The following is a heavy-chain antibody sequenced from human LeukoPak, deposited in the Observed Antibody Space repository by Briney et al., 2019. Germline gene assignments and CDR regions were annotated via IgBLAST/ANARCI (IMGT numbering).Heavy chain of an antibody. V-gene: IGHV1-18*01. CDR2: VSAYSGKT. J-gene: IGHJ5*02. CDR1: VYTFTNYA. CDR3: AREGRLMSDTTVHP. Sequence: ASVSVSFKPSVYTFTNYAVSWLRQAPGQTLEWMGWVSAYSGKTNYAQNFHDRLTMTTDTSTSTAYMELRSLTSEDTAVYYCAREGRLMSDTTVHPWGQGTLVTVSP. D-gene: IGHD2/OR15-2a*01.